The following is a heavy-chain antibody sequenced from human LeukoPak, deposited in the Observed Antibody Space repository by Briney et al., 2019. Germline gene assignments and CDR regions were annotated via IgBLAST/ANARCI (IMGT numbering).Heavy chain of an antibody. D-gene: IGHD2-15*01. J-gene: IGHJ3*02. CDR2: IVVGSGNT. V-gene: IGHV1-58*02. CDR1: GFTFTSSA. CDR3: ARFGVDIVVVVAAKGRAFDI. Sequence: GASVKVSCKASGFTFTSSAMQWVRQARGQRLEWIGWIVVGSGNTNYAQKFQERVTITRDMSTSTAYMELSSLRSEDTAVYYCARFGVDIVVVVAAKGRAFDIWGQGTMVTVSS.